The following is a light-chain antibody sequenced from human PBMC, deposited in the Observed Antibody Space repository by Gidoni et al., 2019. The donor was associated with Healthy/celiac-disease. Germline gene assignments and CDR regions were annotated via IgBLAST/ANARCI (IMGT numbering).Light chain of an antibody. V-gene: IGKV3-20*01. Sequence: ESVLTQPPGTLSLSPGERATLSCRASQSVSSSYLAWYQQKPGQAPMLLISGASSRATGIPDRFSGSGSGTDFTLTLSRLESEDFSVYYCQHYGSSLTFGRGTKVEIK. J-gene: IGKJ4*01. CDR1: QSVSSSY. CDR2: GAS. CDR3: QHYGSSLT.